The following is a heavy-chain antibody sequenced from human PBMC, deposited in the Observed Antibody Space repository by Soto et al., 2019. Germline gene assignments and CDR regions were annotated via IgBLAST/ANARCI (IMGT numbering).Heavy chain of an antibody. Sequence: PGGSLRLSCAASGFTVSSNYMSWVRQAPGKGLEWVSVIYSGGSTYYADSVKGRFTISRDNSKNTLDLQMNSLRAEDTAVYYCAREYTAWPLAYGLDVWGQGTTVTVSS. CDR3: AREYTAWPLAYGLDV. V-gene: IGHV3-53*01. CDR1: GFTVSSNY. J-gene: IGHJ6*02. D-gene: IGHD2-2*02. CDR2: IYSGGST.